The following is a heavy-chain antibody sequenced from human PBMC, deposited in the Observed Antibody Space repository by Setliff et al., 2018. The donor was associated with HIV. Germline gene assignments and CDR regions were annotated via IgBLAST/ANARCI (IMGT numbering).Heavy chain of an antibody. CDR3: ARDEYSGYARTFDY. CDR1: GYTFTGYY. V-gene: IGHV1-2*02. D-gene: IGHD5-12*01. J-gene: IGHJ4*02. CDR2: INPNSGGT. Sequence: GASVKVSCKASGYTFTGYYMHWVRQAPGQGLEWMGWINPNSGGTTYAQKFQGRVTMTTDTSTSTAYMELRSLRSDGTAVYYCARDEYSGYARTFDYWGQGTLVTVS.